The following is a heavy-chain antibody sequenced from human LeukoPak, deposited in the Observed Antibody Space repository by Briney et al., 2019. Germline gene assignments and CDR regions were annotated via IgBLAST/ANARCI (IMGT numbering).Heavy chain of an antibody. CDR3: ARRVGDSYGVTGAGAFDI. CDR2: IYYSGST. D-gene: IGHD5-18*01. CDR1: GGSISSYY. J-gene: IGHJ3*02. Sequence: PSETLSLTCTVSGGSISSYYWSWIRQPPGKGLEWIGYIYYSGSTYYNPSLKSRVTISVDTPNNQFSLRLSSVTAADTAVYYCARRVGDSYGVTGAGAFDIWGQGTMVTVSS. V-gene: IGHV4-59*01.